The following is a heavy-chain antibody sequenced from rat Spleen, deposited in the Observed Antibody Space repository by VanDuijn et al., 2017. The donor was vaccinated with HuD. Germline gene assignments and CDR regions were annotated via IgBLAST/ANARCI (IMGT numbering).Heavy chain of an antibody. CDR1: GFSLSNYG. CDR3: TRPDRGSYYYDGTYHFNWFAY. D-gene: IGHD1-12*02. CDR2: IWYDGDT. J-gene: IGHJ3*01. Sequence: QVQLKESGPGLVQPSQTLSLTCTVSGFSLSNYGVIWVRQPPGKGLEWMGRIWYDGDTAYNSVFKSRLSISRDTSKNQVFLKMNSLQTEDTAIYFCTRPDRGSYYYDGTYHFNWFAYWGQGTLVTVSS. V-gene: IGHV2-13*01.